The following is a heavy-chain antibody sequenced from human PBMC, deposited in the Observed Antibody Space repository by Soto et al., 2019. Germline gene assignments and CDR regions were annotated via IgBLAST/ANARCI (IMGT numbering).Heavy chain of an antibody. CDR3: ARGENWGWHHGYYYYGMDV. J-gene: IGHJ6*02. CDR2: IYYSGST. Sequence: PSETLSLTCTVSGGSISSYYWSWIRQPPGKGLEWIGYIYYSGSTNYNPSLKSRGTISVETSKNQFPLKLSSVTAADTAVYYCARGENWGWHHGYYYYGMDVWGQGTTVTVSS. V-gene: IGHV4-59*01. CDR1: GGSISSYY. D-gene: IGHD7-27*01.